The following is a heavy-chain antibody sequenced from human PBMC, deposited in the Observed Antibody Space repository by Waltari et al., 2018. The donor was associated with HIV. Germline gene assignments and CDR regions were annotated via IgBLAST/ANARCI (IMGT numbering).Heavy chain of an antibody. J-gene: IGHJ4*02. CDR2: IYYSVGN. CDR3: ARHADSSGYADY. V-gene: IGHV4-39*01. CDR1: GGSISSSSYY. Sequence: QLQLQESGPGLVKPSETLSLTCTVSGGSISSSSYYWGWIRQPPGKGLEWIGSIYYSVGNDYNPSLKGRVPISVETAKNQFSLKLSSVTTADTAVYYCARHADSSGYADYWGQGTLVTVSS. D-gene: IGHD3-22*01.